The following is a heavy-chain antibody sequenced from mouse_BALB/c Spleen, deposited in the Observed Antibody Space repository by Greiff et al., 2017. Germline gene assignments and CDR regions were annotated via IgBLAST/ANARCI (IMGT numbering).Heavy chain of an antibody. Sequence: EVQRVESGGGLVQPGGSRKLSCAASGFTFSDYGMAWVRQAPGKGPEWVAFISNLAYSIYYADTVTGRFTISRENAKNTLYLEMSSLRSEDTAMYYCARDKITTATGAMDYWGQGTSVTVSS. CDR3: ARDKITTATGAMDY. J-gene: IGHJ4*01. CDR1: GFTFSDYG. V-gene: IGHV5-15*02. D-gene: IGHD1-2*01. CDR2: ISNLAYSI.